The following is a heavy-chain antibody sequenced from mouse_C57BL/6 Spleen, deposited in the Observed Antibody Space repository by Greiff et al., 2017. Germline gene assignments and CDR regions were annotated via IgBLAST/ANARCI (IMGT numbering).Heavy chain of an antibody. V-gene: IGHV5-9*01. J-gene: IGHJ2*01. Sequence: EVKLEESGGGLVKPGGSLKLSCAASGFTFSSYTMSWVRQTPEKRLEWVATISGGGGNTYYPDSVKGRFTISRDNAKNTLYLQMSSLRSEDTALYYCARIYYYGSNFDYWGQGTTLTVSS. CDR2: ISGGGGNT. CDR1: GFTFSSYT. CDR3: ARIYYYGSNFDY. D-gene: IGHD1-1*01.